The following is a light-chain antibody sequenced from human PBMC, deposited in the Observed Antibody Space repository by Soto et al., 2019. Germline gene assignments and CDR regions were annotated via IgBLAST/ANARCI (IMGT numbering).Light chain of an antibody. CDR2: DAS. J-gene: IGKJ4*02. CDR3: QQYGSSVT. CDR1: QTIRTS. V-gene: IGKV3-20*01. Sequence: IVMTQSPDTLSSSPGERATLSCRASQTIRTSLAWYQQKPGQAPRLLIFDASRKTFGVPDRFTGSGSGTYFPLTINRLEPEVFGVFFCQQYGSSVTFGGGTKVEIK.